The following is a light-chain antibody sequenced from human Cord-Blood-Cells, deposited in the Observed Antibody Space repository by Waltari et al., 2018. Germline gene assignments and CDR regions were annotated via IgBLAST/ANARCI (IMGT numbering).Light chain of an antibody. Sequence: AIRMTQSPSSLSASTGARATITCRASQGISSYLAWYQQKPGKAPKLLIYAASTLQSGVPSRFSGSGSGTDFTLTISCLQSEDFATYYCQQYYSYPMYTFGQGTKLEIK. CDR3: QQYYSYPMYT. J-gene: IGKJ2*01. CDR2: AAS. V-gene: IGKV1-8*01. CDR1: QGISSY.